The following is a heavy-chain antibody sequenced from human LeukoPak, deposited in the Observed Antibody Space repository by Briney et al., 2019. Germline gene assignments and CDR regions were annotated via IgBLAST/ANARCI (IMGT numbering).Heavy chain of an antibody. Sequence: SETLSLTCTVPAGSINRYYWSWIRQPPGKGLEWIGYIYDRRNTNYNPSLKSRVTISLDTSKNQFSLKLSSATAADTAVYYCARHRDLPAEIDYWGQGTLVTVSS. D-gene: IGHD2-2*01. CDR2: IYDRRNT. CDR3: ARHRDLPAEIDY. J-gene: IGHJ4*02. V-gene: IGHV4-59*08. CDR1: AGSINRYY.